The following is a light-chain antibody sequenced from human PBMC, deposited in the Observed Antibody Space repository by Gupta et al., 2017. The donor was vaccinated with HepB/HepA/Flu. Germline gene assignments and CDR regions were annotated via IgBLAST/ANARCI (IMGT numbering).Light chain of an antibody. CDR2: SAS. CDR3: QQVNSYPIT. Sequence: DIQLTQSPSFLSASVGDRVTITCQASQDINSYLIWYQQKPGKAPNLLIYSASTVQGGVPSRFSGSGSGTEFTLTISSLQPEDFATYYCQQVNSYPITFGQGTRLDIK. V-gene: IGKV1-9*01. J-gene: IGKJ5*01. CDR1: QDINSY.